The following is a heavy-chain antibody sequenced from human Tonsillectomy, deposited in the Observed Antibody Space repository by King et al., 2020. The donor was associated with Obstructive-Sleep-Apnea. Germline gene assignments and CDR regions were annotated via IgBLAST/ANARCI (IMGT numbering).Heavy chain of an antibody. V-gene: IGHV3-23*04. CDR3: AKEGGGSGVYWVDS. J-gene: IGHJ4*02. Sequence: VQLVESGGGMVQPGGSLRLSCAASGFTFSSYAISWVRQAPGKGLEWVSAINTRGTTFYAGSVRGRFTISRANSKYTVDLQVNSLRAEDTALYYCAKEGGGSGVYWVDSWGQGTLVTVSS. CDR2: INTRGTT. CDR1: GFTFSSYA. D-gene: IGHD3-10*01.